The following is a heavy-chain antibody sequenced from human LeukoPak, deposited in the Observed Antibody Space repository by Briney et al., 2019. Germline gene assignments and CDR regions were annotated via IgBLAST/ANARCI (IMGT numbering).Heavy chain of an antibody. CDR1: GYTFTSYG. CDR3: ARDQDISSGFGWFDP. V-gene: IGHV1-18*01. CDR2: ISAYNGNT. Sequence: ASVKVSCKASGYTFTSYGISWVRQAPGQGLEWMGWISAYNGNTNYAQKLQGRVTMTTDTSTSTAYMELRSLRSNDTAVYYCARDQDISSGFGWFDPWGQGTLVTVSS. J-gene: IGHJ5*02. D-gene: IGHD1-26*01.